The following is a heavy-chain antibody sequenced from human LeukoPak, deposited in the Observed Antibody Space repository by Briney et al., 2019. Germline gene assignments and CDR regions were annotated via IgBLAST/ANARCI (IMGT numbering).Heavy chain of an antibody. J-gene: IGHJ6*03. CDR1: GGSFSGYY. CDR2: INHSGST. V-gene: IGHV4-34*01. CDR3: ARGVYYYGSGSSIDYMDV. Sequence: PSETLSLTCAVYGGSFSGYYWSWIRQPPGKGLEWIGEINHSGSTNYNPSLKSRVTISVDTSKNQFSLKLSSVTAADTAVYYCARGVYYYGSGSSIDYMDVWGKGTTVTVSS. D-gene: IGHD3-10*01.